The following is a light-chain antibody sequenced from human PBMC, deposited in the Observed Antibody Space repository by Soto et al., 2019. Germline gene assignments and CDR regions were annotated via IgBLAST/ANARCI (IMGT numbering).Light chain of an antibody. Sequence: EVDMTQTPSTLCGSPSYGVTLSCRASQGIGDTLAWYQHKPGQTPRLLIYDTSTRATGVPARFSGSRSGPEFTLTINSLQSEEFAIYYCQPYNNWTLSLGGGAKVEIK. CDR1: QGIGDT. J-gene: IGKJ4*01. CDR3: QPYNNWTLS. CDR2: DTS. V-gene: IGKV3-15*01.